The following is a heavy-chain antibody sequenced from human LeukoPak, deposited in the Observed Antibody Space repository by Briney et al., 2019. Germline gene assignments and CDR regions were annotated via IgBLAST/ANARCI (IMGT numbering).Heavy chain of an antibody. CDR3: ARGRGEQQLVYYYYYMDV. D-gene: IGHD6-13*01. CDR1: GFTFSDYY. Sequence: GGSLRLSCAASGFTFSDYYMSWIRQAPGKGLEWVSYISSSGSTIYYADFVKGRFTISRDNAKNSLYLQMNSLRAEDTAVYYCARGRGEQQLVYYYYYMDVWGKGTTVTVSS. V-gene: IGHV3-11*04. J-gene: IGHJ6*03. CDR2: ISSSGSTI.